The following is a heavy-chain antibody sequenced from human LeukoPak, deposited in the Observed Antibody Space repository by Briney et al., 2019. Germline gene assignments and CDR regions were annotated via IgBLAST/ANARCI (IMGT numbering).Heavy chain of an antibody. CDR3: ARGYYDFWSGYYTYYFDY. CDR2: IYYSGST. CDR1: GGSISSYH. V-gene: IGHV4-59*08. Sequence: SETLSLTCTVSGGSISSYHWSWIRQPPGKGLEWIGYIYYSGSTNYNPSLKSRVTISVDKSKNQFSLKLSFVTAADTAVYYCARGYYDFWSGYYTYYFDYWGQGTLVTVSS. D-gene: IGHD3-3*01. J-gene: IGHJ4*02.